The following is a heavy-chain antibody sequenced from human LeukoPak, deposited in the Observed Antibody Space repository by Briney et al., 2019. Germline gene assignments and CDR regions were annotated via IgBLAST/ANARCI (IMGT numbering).Heavy chain of an antibody. CDR2: GNPSDSYT. D-gene: IGHD3-9*01. J-gene: IGHJ6*02. V-gene: IGHV5-10-1*01. Sequence: GQSLKISCKGSGYSFTGYWISWARQMPGKGREWMGRGNPSDSYTKYSPSFQGHVTISADKSINTAYPQWSSLKASDTAMYYCATTGHYGMDVWGQGTTVTVSS. CDR1: GYSFTGYW. CDR3: ATTGHYGMDV.